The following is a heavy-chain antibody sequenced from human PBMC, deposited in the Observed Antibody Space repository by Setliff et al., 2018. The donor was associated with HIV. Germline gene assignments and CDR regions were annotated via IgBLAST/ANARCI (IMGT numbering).Heavy chain of an antibody. CDR2: ISPDNGAA. J-gene: IGHJ3*01. CDR1: EFIILANK. V-gene: IGHV1-2*06. Sequence: ASVKVSCKATEFIILANKMNWVRQAPGQGLEWIGRISPDNGAAEYAPQFQGRVIMTVDTSISTAYLEIPRLTSDDAAVYYCALPRVFDSFHVWGQGTMVTVSS. CDR3: ALPRVFDSFHV.